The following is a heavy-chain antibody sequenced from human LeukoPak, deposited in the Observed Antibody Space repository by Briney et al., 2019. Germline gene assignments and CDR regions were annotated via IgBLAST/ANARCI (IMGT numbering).Heavy chain of an antibody. V-gene: IGHV3-74*01. Sequence: PGGSLRLSCAASGFTFSTYWMHWVRQAPEEGLVWVSDINNDGSRRAYADSVKGRFTISRDNAKNTLYLQMNSLRAEDTAVYYCARDPYKGFDLWGQGTLVTVPS. J-gene: IGHJ5*02. CDR3: ARDPYKGFDL. CDR2: INNDGSRR. CDR1: GFTFSTYW. D-gene: IGHD3-10*01.